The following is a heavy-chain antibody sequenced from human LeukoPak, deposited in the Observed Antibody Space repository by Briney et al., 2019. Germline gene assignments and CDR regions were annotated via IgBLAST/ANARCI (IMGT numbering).Heavy chain of an antibody. V-gene: IGHV1-18*01. CDR3: ARDLGYCSSTSCRIDY. CDR2: ISAYNGNI. D-gene: IGHD2-2*01. Sequence: ASVKVSCKASGYTFTSYGISWVRQAPGQGLEWMGWISAYNGNINYAQKLRGRVTMTTDTSTSTAYMELRSLRSDDTAVYYCARDLGYCSSTSCRIDYRGQGTLVTVSS. CDR1: GYTFTSYG. J-gene: IGHJ4*02.